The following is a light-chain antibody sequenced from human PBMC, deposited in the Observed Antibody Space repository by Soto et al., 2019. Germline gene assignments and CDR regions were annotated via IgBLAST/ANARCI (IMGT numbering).Light chain of an antibody. CDR3: QQYDNWPPLT. Sequence: EIVMTQSPATLSVSPGERATLSCRASQSVRSKLAWYQQKRGQAPRLLIYDATTRATGVPARFSGIGSGTEFTLTNSRLQSEDFAVYYCQQYDNWPPLTFGGGTKVEFK. CDR2: DAT. CDR1: QSVRSK. J-gene: IGKJ4*01. V-gene: IGKV3-15*01.